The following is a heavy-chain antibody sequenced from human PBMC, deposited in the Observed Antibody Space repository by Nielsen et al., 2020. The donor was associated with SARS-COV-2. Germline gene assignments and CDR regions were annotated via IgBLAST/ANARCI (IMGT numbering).Heavy chain of an antibody. Sequence: GGSLRLSCAASGFTINTYAMSWVRQAPGKGLEWVSHISGSGGGTIYADSVKGRFTISRDSFKNTLYLQMNSLRAEDTAVYYCATPSSGKNYFDYWGQGTLVTVSS. CDR2: ISGSGGGT. J-gene: IGHJ4*02. V-gene: IGHV3-23*01. CDR1: GFTINTYA. CDR3: ATPSSGKNYFDY. D-gene: IGHD1-26*01.